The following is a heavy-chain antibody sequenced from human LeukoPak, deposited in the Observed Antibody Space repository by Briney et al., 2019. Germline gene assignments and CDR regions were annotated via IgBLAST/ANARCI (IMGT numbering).Heavy chain of an antibody. CDR2: IYSGSST. Sequence: AGGSLRLSCAASGFIFSTYGMYWVRQAPGKGLEWVSVIYSGSSTYYADSVKGRFTISRDNSKNTVYLQINSLRAEDTAVYYCAKVDYNSGSFFDYWGQGTLVTVSS. CDR3: AKVDYNSGSFFDY. J-gene: IGHJ4*02. D-gene: IGHD3-10*01. CDR1: GFIFSTYG. V-gene: IGHV3-NL1*01.